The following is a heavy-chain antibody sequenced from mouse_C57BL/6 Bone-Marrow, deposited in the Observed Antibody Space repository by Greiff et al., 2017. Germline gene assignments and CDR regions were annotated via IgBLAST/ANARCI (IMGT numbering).Heavy chain of an antibody. CDR2: IDPENGDT. D-gene: IGHD1-1*01. Sequence: DVQLQESGAELVRPGASVKLSCTASGFNIKDDYMHWVKQRPEQGLEWIGWIDPENGDTEYASKFQGKATITADTSSNTAYLQLSSLTSEDTAVYYCTTWGTTVVAPYYFDYWGQGTTLTVSS. CDR3: TTWGTTVVAPYYFDY. V-gene: IGHV14-4*01. CDR1: GFNIKDDY. J-gene: IGHJ2*01.